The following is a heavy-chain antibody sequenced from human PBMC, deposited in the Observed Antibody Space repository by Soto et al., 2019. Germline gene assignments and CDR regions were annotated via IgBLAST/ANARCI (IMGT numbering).Heavy chain of an antibody. Sequence: ASVKVSCKASGYTFIRYGISWVRQAPGQGFEWMGWISPYDDKTIYAQKLQGRVIMTTDTSTRIVYMELRGLKSDDTAVYYCARGGYYDNSWGKLTHYGLDVWGKGPPVTVS. CDR1: GYTFIRYG. CDR3: ARGGYYDNSWGKLTHYGLDV. J-gene: IGHJ6*04. V-gene: IGHV1-18*01. CDR2: ISPYDDKT. D-gene: IGHD3-16*01.